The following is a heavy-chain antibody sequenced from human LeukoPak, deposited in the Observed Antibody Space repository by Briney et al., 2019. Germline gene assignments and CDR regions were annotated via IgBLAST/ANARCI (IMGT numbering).Heavy chain of an antibody. V-gene: IGHV3-23*01. CDR2: ITGSGDST. D-gene: IGHD3-10*01. Sequence: GGSLRLSCAASGFTFSSYAMSWVRQAPGKGLEWVSGITGSGDSTYCADSVKGRFTISRDNSKNTLYLQMNSLRAEDTAVYYCANPRGASMFDYWGQGTLVTVSS. J-gene: IGHJ4*02. CDR3: ANPRGASMFDY. CDR1: GFTFSSYA.